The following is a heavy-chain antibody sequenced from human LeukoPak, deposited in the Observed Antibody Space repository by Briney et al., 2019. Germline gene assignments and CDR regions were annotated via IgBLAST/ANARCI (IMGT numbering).Heavy chain of an antibody. CDR3: ARHPVPSVDWYFDL. CDR1: GGSLSGDGYY. V-gene: IGHV4-30-2*03. J-gene: IGHJ2*01. CDR2: IHHTGST. D-gene: IGHD2-2*01. Sequence: SSETLSLTCTVSGGSLSGDGYYWTWIRQPPGEGLEWIGYIHHTGSTYYNPSLKSRVTISVDTSKNQFSLKLSSVTAADTAVYYCARHPVPSVDWYFDLWGRGTLVTVSS.